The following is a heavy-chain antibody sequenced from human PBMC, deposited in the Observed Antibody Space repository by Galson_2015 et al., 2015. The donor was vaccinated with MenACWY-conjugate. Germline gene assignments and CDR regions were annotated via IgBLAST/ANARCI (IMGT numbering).Heavy chain of an antibody. CDR1: GFTLSSYA. CDR3: AKDQGDFWRGSLFDY. J-gene: IGHJ4*02. Sequence: SLRLSCAASGFTLSSYAMSWVRQAPGKGLEWVSSIDGTGGRTYYSDSVKGRFTISKDKPKNTLYLQMNSLRADDTAVYFCAKDQGDFWRGSLFDYWGRGTLVTVSS. V-gene: IGHV3-23*01. D-gene: IGHD3-3*01. CDR2: IDGTGGRT.